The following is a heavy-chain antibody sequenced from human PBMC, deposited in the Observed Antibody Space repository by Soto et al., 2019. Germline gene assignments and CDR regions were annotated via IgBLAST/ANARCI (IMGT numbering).Heavy chain of an antibody. CDR1: GFTFSDYY. Sequence: GGSLRLSCAASGFTFSDYYMSWIRQAPGKGLEWVSYISSSSSYTNYADSVKGRFTISRDNAKNSLYLQMNSLRAEDTAVYYCARVPGYCSGGSCYSYYGMDVWGQGTTVTVSS. J-gene: IGHJ6*02. CDR3: ARVPGYCSGGSCYSYYGMDV. CDR2: ISSSSSYT. V-gene: IGHV3-11*06. D-gene: IGHD2-15*01.